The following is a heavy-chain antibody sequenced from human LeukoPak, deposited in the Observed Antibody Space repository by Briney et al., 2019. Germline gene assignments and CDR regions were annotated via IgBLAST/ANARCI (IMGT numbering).Heavy chain of an antibody. CDR2: ISYDGSNK. J-gene: IGHJ4*02. D-gene: IGHD6-19*01. Sequence: GGSLRLSCAASGFTFSSYGMHWVRQAPGKGLEWVAVISYDGSNKYYADSVKGRFTISRDNSKNTLYLQMNSLRAEDTAVYYCAKDPGYSSGWYGFDYWGQGTLVIVSS. CDR3: AKDPGYSSGWYGFDY. CDR1: GFTFSSYG. V-gene: IGHV3-30*18.